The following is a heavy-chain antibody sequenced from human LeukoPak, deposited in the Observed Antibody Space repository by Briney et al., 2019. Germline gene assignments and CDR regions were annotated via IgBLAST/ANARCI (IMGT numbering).Heavy chain of an antibody. J-gene: IGHJ4*02. CDR3: AISSYYYGSGTT. Sequence: GGSLRLSCAASGFTFSSYSMNWVRQAPGKGPEWVSSISSSSSYIYYADSVKGRFTISRDNAKNSLYLQMNSLRAEDTAVYYCAISSYYYGSGTTWGQGTLVTVSS. V-gene: IGHV3-21*01. D-gene: IGHD3-10*01. CDR1: GFTFSSYS. CDR2: ISSSSSYI.